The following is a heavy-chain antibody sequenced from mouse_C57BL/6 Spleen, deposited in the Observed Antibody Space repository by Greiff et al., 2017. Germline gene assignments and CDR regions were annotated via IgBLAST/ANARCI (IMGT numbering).Heavy chain of an antibody. V-gene: IGHV5-4*01. CDR3: ARVGYYGSSYHWYFDV. Sequence: EVHLVESGGGLVKPGGSLKLSCAASGFTFSSYAMSWVRQTPEKRLEWVATISDGGSYTYYPDNVKGRFTISRDNAKNNLYLQMSHLKSEDTAMYYCARVGYYGSSYHWYFDVWGTGTTVTVSS. CDR2: ISDGGSYT. D-gene: IGHD1-1*01. CDR1: GFTFSSYA. J-gene: IGHJ1*03.